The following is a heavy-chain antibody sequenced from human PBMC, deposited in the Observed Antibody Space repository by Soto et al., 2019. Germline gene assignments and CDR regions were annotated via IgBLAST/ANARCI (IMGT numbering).Heavy chain of an antibody. V-gene: IGHV5-51*01. D-gene: IGHD3-22*01. CDR2: ILPSDSDT. J-gene: IGHJ5*02. CDR3: ARKDKSGYFNWFDP. CDR1: GYRFTSYW. Sequence: GGSPEISCRTPGYRFTSYWIAWVPQMPGKGLEWMGIILPSDSDTNYSPSFQGQVTISADRSTSTVFLQWASLKASDTAVYFCARKDKSGYFNWFDPWGQGTLVTVSS.